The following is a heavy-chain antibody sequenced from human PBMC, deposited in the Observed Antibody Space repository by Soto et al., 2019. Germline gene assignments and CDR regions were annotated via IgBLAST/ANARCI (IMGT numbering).Heavy chain of an antibody. D-gene: IGHD6-6*01. V-gene: IGHV1-69*13. J-gene: IGHJ5*02. CDR3: AREGSSPGLTWFDP. CDR1: GGTFSSYA. Sequence: SVKVSCKASGGTFSSYAISWVRQAPGQGLEWMGGIIPIFGTANYAQKFQGRVTITADESTSTAYMELSSLRSEDTAVYYCAREGSSPGLTWFDPWSQGTLVTVS. CDR2: IIPIFGTA.